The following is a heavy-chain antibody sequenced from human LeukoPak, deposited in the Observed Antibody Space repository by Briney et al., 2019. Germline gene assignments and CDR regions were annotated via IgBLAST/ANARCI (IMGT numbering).Heavy chain of an antibody. D-gene: IGHD3-22*01. V-gene: IGHV1-18*01. CDR3: ARGNYYDSRAHAFDI. Sequence: ASVKVSCKASGYTFTNYGISWVRQAPGQGLEWMGWITTYNGNTNYAQRLQGRVTMITDTSTSTAYMELRSLRSDDTAVYYCARGNYYDSRAHAFDIWGQGTMVTVSS. J-gene: IGHJ3*02. CDR1: GYTFTNYG. CDR2: ITTYNGNT.